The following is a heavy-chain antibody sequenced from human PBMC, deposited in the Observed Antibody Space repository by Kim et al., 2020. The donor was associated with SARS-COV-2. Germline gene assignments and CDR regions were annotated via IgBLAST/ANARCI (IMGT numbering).Heavy chain of an antibody. CDR3: AGEPSRAEYFQH. J-gene: IGHJ1*01. Sequence: SETLSLTCTVSGGSISSYYWSWIRQPAGKGLEWIGRIYTSGSTNYNPSLKSRVTMSVDTSKNQFSLKLSSVTAADTAVYYCAGEPSRAEYFQHWGQGTLVTVSS. CDR2: IYTSGST. D-gene: IGHD2-2*01. CDR1: GGSISSYY. V-gene: IGHV4-4*07.